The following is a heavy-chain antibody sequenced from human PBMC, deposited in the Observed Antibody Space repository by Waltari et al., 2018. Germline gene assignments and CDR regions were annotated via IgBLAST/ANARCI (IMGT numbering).Heavy chain of an antibody. CDR3: ARVSSIAAAGTGLFDY. J-gene: IGHJ4*02. Sequence: QVQLQESGPGLVKPSQTLSLTCTVSGGSISSGGYYWSWIRQHPGKGLEWIGYIYHSGSTYYNPSLKSRVTISVDRSKNQFSLKLSSVTAADTAVHYCARVSSIAAAGTGLFDYWGQGTLVTVSS. CDR1: GGSISSGGYY. V-gene: IGHV4-31*03. CDR2: IYHSGST. D-gene: IGHD6-13*01.